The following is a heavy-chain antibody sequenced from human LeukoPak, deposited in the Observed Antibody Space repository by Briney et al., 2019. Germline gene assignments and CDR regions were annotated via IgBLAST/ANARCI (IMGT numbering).Heavy chain of an antibody. J-gene: IGHJ6*03. CDR2: IYYSGST. D-gene: IGHD3-10*01. CDR1: GGSFSGYY. CDR3: ARVAHYGSGSYYGYYYYYMDV. V-gene: IGHV4-59*01. Sequence: SETLSLTCAVYGGSFSGYYWSWIRQPPGKGLEWIGYIYYSGSTNYNPSLKSRVTISVDTSKNQFSLKLSSVTAADTAVYYCARVAHYGSGSYYGYYYYYMDVWGKGTTVTISS.